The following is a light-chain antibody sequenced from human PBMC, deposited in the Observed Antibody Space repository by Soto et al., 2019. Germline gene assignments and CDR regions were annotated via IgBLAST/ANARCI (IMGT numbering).Light chain of an antibody. CDR3: QQRSNWPPVT. Sequence: EIVMTQSPATLSVSPGERATLSCRASQSVSSNLAWYQQKPGQAPRLLIYDASNRATGIPARFSGSGSGTDFTLAISSLEPEDFAVYYCQQRSNWPPVTFGGGTKVDI. CDR2: DAS. J-gene: IGKJ4*01. V-gene: IGKV3-11*01. CDR1: QSVSSN.